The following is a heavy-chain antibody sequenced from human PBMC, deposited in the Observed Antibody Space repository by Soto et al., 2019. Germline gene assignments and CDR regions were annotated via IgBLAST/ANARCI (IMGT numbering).Heavy chain of an antibody. V-gene: IGHV3-30-3*01. CDR2: ISYDGSNK. CDR3: AREDPNWTYPYYGMDV. Sequence: PGGSLRLSCAASGFTFSSYAMHWVRQAPGKGLEWVAVISYDGSNKYYADSVKGRFTISRDNSKNTLYLQMNSLGAEDTAVYYCAREDPNWTYPYYGMDVWGQGTTVTVSS. J-gene: IGHJ6*02. CDR1: GFTFSSYA. D-gene: IGHD1-7*01.